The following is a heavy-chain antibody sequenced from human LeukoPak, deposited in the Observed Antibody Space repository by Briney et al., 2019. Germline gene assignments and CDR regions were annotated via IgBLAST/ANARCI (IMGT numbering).Heavy chain of an antibody. Sequence: PSETLSLTCAVYGVSFSGYYWSWIRQPPGKGLEWIGEINHSGSTNYNPSLKSRVAISVDTSKNQFSLKLSSVTAADTAVYYCARDPYSSSSNYYYYGMDVWGQGTTVTVSS. V-gene: IGHV4-34*01. D-gene: IGHD6-6*01. CDR3: ARDPYSSSSNYYYYGMDV. J-gene: IGHJ6*02. CDR2: INHSGST. CDR1: GVSFSGYY.